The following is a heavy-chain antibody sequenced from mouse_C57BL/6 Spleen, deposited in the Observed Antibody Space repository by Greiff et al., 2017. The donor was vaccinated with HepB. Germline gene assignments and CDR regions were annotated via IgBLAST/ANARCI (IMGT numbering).Heavy chain of an antibody. CDR1: GFTFSDYG. CDR2: ISSGSSTI. D-gene: IGHD1-1*01. J-gene: IGHJ1*03. Sequence: EVQLQQSGGGLVKPGGSLKLSCAASGFTFSDYGMHWVRQAPEKGLEWVAYISSGSSTIYYADTVKGRFTISRDNAKNTLFLQMTSLRSEDTAMYYCARVDGSSYYWYFDVWGTGTTVTVSS. CDR3: ARVDGSSYYWYFDV. V-gene: IGHV5-17*01.